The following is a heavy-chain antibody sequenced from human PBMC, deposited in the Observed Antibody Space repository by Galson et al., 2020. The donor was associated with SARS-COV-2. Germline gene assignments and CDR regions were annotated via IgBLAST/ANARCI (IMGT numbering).Heavy chain of an antibody. Sequence: SETLSLTCTVSGDSISSGVYYWNWIRQHPGKGLEWIGYISSSGSTHYTPSPKSLITISVDTSKNQFSLNLSSVSAADTAVYYCARRLLFRHYMDVWGKGTTVTVSS. CDR2: ISSSGST. V-gene: IGHV4-31*01. CDR1: GDSISSGVYY. J-gene: IGHJ6*03. CDR3: ARRLLFRHYMDV. D-gene: IGHD2-21*02.